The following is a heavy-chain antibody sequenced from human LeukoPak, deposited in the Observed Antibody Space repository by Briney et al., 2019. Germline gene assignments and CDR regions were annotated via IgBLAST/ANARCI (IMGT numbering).Heavy chain of an antibody. V-gene: IGHV4-34*01. J-gene: IGHJ4*02. Sequence: GSLRLSCAASGISVSNDYMSWIRQPPGKGLEWIGEINHSGITNYNPSLKSRVTISVDTSKNQFSLKLTSVTAADTAVYYCASGQQLGSFDYWGQGTLVTVSS. D-gene: IGHD6-6*01. CDR3: ASGQQLGSFDY. CDR2: INHSGIT. CDR1: GISVSNDY.